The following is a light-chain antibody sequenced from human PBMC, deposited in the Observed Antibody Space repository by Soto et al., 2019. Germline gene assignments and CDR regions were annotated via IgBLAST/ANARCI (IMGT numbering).Light chain of an antibody. CDR1: QSVTSSY. CDR2: GAS. J-gene: IGKJ4*01. CDR3: QHYGDSPPLT. V-gene: IGKV3-20*01. Sequence: ERVLMPAPGTPSLYTEERATLSCRASQSVTSSYLAWYQQRPGQAPRLLIYGASSRATGIPDRFSGSGSGTDFTLTISRLEPEDFAVYYCQHYGDSPPLTFGGGTKVDIK.